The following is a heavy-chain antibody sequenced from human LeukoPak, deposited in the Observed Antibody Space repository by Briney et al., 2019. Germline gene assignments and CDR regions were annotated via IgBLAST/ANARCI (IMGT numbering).Heavy chain of an antibody. Sequence: GRSLRLSCAASGFTFSSYAMHWVRQAPGKGLEWVAVISYDGSNKYYTASVNGPFTISRDNSKNTLYLQMNSLRAEDTGVYYCARGVVPAAVNWFDPWGQRTLVTVSS. CDR1: GFTFSSYA. J-gene: IGHJ5*02. V-gene: IGHV3-30-3*01. CDR3: ARGVVPAAVNWFDP. D-gene: IGHD2-2*01. CDR2: ISYDGSNK.